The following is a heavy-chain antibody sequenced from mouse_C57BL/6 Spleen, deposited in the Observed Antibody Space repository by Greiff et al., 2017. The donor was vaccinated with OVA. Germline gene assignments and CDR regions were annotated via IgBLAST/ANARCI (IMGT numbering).Heavy chain of an antibody. CDR2: INPNNGGT. Sequence: EVQLQQSGPELVKPGASVKISCKASGYTFTDYYMNWVKQSHGKSLEWIGDINPNNGGTSYNQKFKGKATLTVDKSSSTAYMELRSLTSEDSAVYYCASCDYYGSSWGDYWGKGTTLTVSS. CDR3: ASCDYYGSSWGDY. V-gene: IGHV1-26*01. J-gene: IGHJ2*01. D-gene: IGHD1-1*01. CDR1: GYTFTDYY.